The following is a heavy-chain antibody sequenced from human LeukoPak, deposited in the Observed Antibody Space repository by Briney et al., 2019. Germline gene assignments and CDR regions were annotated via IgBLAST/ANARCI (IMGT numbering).Heavy chain of an antibody. J-gene: IGHJ5*02. D-gene: IGHD2-2*01. V-gene: IGHV3-21*01. CDR2: VSSRSDYI. CDR1: GFTFSTYS. Sequence: GGSLRLSCAASGFTFSTYSMNWVRQAPGKGLEWVSYVSSRSDYIYYVDPVKGRFTISRDNAKNSLYLQMNSLRAEDTAVYYCAREGFGYCSSTSCLNWFDPWGQGTLVTVSS. CDR3: AREGFGYCSSTSCLNWFDP.